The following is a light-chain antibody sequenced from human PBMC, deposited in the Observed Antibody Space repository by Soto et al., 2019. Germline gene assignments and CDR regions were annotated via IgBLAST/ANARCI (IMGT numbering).Light chain of an antibody. CDR2: GAS. J-gene: IGKJ1*01. CDR3: LQDINYPWT. CDR1: QGIGNA. V-gene: IGKV1-6*01. Sequence: ASQNTPSPTSLSASVGDRGTIPCPASQGIGNALGWYQQKPGKPPKVLIYGASNLQSGVPPRFSGSGSGTDFTLAISSLQPEDSATYYCLQDINYPWTFGQGTKVDIK.